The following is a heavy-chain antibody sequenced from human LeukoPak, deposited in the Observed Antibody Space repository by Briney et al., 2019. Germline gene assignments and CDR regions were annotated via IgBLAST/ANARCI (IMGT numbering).Heavy chain of an antibody. Sequence: SQTLSLTCALSGDSVSSYRAAWNWLRQSPSRGLEWLGRTYYRSKWYNDYAVSVKSRITINPDTSKNQFSLQLNSVTPEDTAVYYCAIVPACGGSSSNCFDPWGQGALVTVSS. CDR3: AIVPACGGSSSNCFDP. CDR2: TYYRSKWYN. V-gene: IGHV6-1*01. J-gene: IGHJ5*02. D-gene: IGHD6-13*01. CDR1: GDSVSSYRAA.